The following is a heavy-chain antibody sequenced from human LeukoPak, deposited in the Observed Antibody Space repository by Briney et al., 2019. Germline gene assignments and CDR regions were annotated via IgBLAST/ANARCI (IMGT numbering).Heavy chain of an antibody. CDR2: IWYDGSDK. J-gene: IGHJ4*02. V-gene: IGHV3-33*01. CDR1: GFTFSSYG. CDR3: ARVRRYYDSSGQFDY. D-gene: IGHD3-22*01. Sequence: GGSLRLSCAASGFTFSSYGMHWVRQAPGKGLEWVAVIWYDGSDKYYADSVKGRFTISRDNSKNTLYLQMNSLRAEDTAVYYCARVRRYYDSSGQFDYWGQGTLVTVSS.